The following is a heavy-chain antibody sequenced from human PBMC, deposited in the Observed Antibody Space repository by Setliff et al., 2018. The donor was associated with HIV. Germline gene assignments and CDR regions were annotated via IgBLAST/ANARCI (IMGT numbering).Heavy chain of an antibody. V-gene: IGHV1-46*01. CDR2: INPSGGKT. Sequence: ASVKVSCKASGYTFTNYYVHWVRQAPGQGLEWMGLINPSGGKTSYAKKFRCRITITADTSTDTAYLELSSLRSEDSAFYYCTTPLDSSGYFGSDYFDYWGQGALVTVSS. D-gene: IGHD3-22*01. J-gene: IGHJ4*02. CDR1: GYTFTNYY. CDR3: TTPLDSSGYFGSDYFDY.